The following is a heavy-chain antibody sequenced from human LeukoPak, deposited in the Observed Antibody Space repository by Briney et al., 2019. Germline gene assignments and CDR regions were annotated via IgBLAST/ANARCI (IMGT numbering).Heavy chain of an antibody. CDR3: ARTYMTSARFDP. V-gene: IGHV4-31*03. CDR1: GGSISSGGYY. Sequence: SRTLSLTCTVSGGSISSGGYYWSWIRQHPGKGLEWIGYIHYSGSTHYNPSLKSRVTISVDTSKNQFSLKLRYVTAADTAVYYCARTYMTSARFDPWGQGTLVTVSS. D-gene: IGHD2-21*02. J-gene: IGHJ5*02. CDR2: IHYSGST.